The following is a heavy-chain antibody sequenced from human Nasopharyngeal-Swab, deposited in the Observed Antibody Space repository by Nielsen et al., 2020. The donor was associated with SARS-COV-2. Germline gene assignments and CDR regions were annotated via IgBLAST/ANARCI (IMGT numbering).Heavy chain of an antibody. D-gene: IGHD3-22*01. CDR3: ARGRADDSSGYLIGRLITDDAFDI. Sequence: VRQAPKKGLGRGEGIWYDGSNKYYADSVKGRFTISRDNSKNTLYLQMNSLRAEDTAVYYCARGRADDSSGYLIGRLITDDAFDIWGQGTMVTVSS. J-gene: IGHJ3*02. CDR2: IWYDGSNK. V-gene: IGHV3-33*01.